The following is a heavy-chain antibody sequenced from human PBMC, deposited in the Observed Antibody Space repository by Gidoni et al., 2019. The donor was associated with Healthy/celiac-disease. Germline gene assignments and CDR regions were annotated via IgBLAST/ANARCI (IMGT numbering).Heavy chain of an antibody. Sequence: EVQLVESGGGLVQPGGSLRLSGAAYGFPFSRYWMRWVGQAPGKGMEGVANIKQDGSEKYYVDSVKGRFTISRDNAKNSLYLQMNRLRAEDTAVYYCARDGALWFGELLYKDESFDYWGQGTLVTVSS. V-gene: IGHV3-7*03. CDR2: IKQDGSEK. J-gene: IGHJ4*02. CDR3: ARDGALWFGELLYKDESFDY. D-gene: IGHD3-10*01. CDR1: GFPFSRYW.